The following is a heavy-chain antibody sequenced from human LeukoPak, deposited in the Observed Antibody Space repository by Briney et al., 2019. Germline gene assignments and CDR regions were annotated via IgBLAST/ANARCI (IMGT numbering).Heavy chain of an antibody. J-gene: IGHJ5*02. V-gene: IGHV4-59*08. CDR1: GGSISSYY. Sequence: SETLSLTCTVSGGSISSYYWSWIRQPPGKGLEWIGYIYYSGSTNYNPSLKSRVTISVDTSKNQFSLKLSPVTAADTAVYYCARWYCSGGSCYRRLRFDPWGQGTLVTVSS. CDR2: IYYSGST. CDR3: ARWYCSGGSCYRRLRFDP. D-gene: IGHD2-15*01.